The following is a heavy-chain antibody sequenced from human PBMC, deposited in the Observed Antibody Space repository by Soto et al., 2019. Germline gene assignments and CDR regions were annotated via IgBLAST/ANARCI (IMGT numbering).Heavy chain of an antibody. Sequence: ASVPLSCPTSGSTFRIYVIHWVRQAHEQRLEWMGWINADNGNTKYSQKFQGRVTVTRDTFASTGYMELSSLRSEDTAVYYCAREGPGIAVAGTRGGWFDPWGQGTLVTGSS. V-gene: IGHV1-3*01. CDR2: INADNGNT. J-gene: IGHJ5*02. D-gene: IGHD6-19*01. CDR1: GSTFRIYV. CDR3: AREGPGIAVAGTRGGWFDP.